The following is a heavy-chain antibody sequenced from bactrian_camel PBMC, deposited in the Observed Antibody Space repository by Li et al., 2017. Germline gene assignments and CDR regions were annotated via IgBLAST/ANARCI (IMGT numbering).Heavy chain of an antibody. CDR1: GFTYDMYC. J-gene: IGHJ6*01. V-gene: IGHV3S55*01. D-gene: IGHD2*01. CDR2: IDSDGPT. CDR3: AASGSRYSHGCTDFVY. Sequence: HVQLVESGGGSVQVGGSLRLSCLLSGFTYDMYCMGWFRQAPGKGREQVASIDSDGPTFYEDSVKGRFTISRDSARSTLYLQMNSLKPEDTAMYYCAASGSRYSHGCTDFVYWGQGTQVTVS.